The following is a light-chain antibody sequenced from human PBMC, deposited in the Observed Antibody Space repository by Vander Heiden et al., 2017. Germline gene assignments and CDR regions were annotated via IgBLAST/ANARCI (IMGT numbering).Light chain of an antibody. CDR2: DDS. CDR3: QVWDSSSDRVV. V-gene: IGLV3-21*02. J-gene: IGLJ2*01. CDR1: NMGRKS. Sequence: SYVLTQPPSVSVAPGQKARITCGGNNMGRKSVHWYRQKPGQAPVLVVYDDSDRPSGIPERFSGSNSGNTATLTISRVEAGDEADYYCQVWDSSSDRVVFGGGTKLTVL.